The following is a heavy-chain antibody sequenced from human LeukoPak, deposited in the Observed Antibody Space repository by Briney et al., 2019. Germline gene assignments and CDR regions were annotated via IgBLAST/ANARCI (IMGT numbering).Heavy chain of an antibody. V-gene: IGHV1-46*01. CDR3: ARDRHGSGTYNYYGMDV. J-gene: IGHJ6*02. Sequence: GASVKVSCKTSGYRFITFGINWVRQAPGQGLEWMGIINPSGGSTTYAQKFQGRVTITRDTSTNTVYMEVSSLRSEDTAVYYCARDRHGSGTYNYYGMDVWGQGTTVTVSS. CDR2: INPSGGST. CDR1: GYRFITFG. D-gene: IGHD3-10*01.